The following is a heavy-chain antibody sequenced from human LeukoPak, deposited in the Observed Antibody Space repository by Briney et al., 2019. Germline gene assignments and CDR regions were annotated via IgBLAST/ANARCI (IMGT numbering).Heavy chain of an antibody. CDR3: AKGESDIVVVPGADAFDI. D-gene: IGHD2-2*01. J-gene: IGHJ3*02. Sequence: PGGSLRLSCAASGFTFSKYTMTWVRQAPGKGLEWVSGISGPGGLTDYADSVKDRFTISRDNSKNTLYLQMNSLRADDTATYYCAKGESDIVVVPGADAFDIWGQGTIVIVSS. CDR2: ISGPGGLT. V-gene: IGHV3-23*01. CDR1: GFTFSKYT.